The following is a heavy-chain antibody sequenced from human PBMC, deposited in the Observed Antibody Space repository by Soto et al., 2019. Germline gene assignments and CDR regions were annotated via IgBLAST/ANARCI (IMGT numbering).Heavy chain of an antibody. V-gene: IGHV3-33*01. D-gene: IGHD3-3*01. CDR2: IWYDGSNK. CDR3: ARGYYDFWTPRYYFDY. CDR1: GFTFSSYG. Sequence: PGGSLRLSCAASGFTFSSYGMHWVRQAPGKGLEWVAVIWYDGSNKYYADSVKGRFTISRDNSKNTLYLQMNGLRAEDTAVYYCARGYYDFWTPRYYFDYWGQGTLVTVSS. J-gene: IGHJ4*02.